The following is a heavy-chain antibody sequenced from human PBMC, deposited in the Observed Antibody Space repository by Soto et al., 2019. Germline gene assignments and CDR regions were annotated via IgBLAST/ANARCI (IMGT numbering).Heavy chain of an antibody. CDR3: AREGYDSRDFDY. V-gene: IGHV3-33*01. J-gene: IGHJ4*02. D-gene: IGHD3-22*01. CDR1: GFTFSSYG. CDR2: IWYDGSNK. Sequence: PGGSLRLSCAASGFTFSSYGMHWVRQAPGKGLEWVAVIWYDGSNKYYADSVKGRFTISRDNSKNTLYLQMNSLRAGDTAVYYCAREGYDSRDFDYWGQGTLVTVSS.